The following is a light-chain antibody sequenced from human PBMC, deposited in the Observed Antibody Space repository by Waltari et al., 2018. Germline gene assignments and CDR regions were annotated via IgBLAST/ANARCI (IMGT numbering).Light chain of an antibody. V-gene: IGKV1-39*01. CDR3: QQTYSTPDT. CDR2: AAS. Sequence: DIQMTQSPPSLSASVGARVTITCRASQSITSFLNWYQQKPGKAPKLLIYAASNLQSGVPSRFSGSGSGTDFSLTISSLQPEDFATYYCQQTYSTPDTFGGGTKVEIK. CDR1: QSITSF. J-gene: IGKJ4*01.